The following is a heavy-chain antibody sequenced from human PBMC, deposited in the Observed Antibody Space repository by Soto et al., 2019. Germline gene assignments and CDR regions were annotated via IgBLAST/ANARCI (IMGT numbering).Heavy chain of an antibody. Sequence: EVQLLESGGGLVQPGGSLRLSCVASGFSFGTYAMTWVRQVPGKGLEWVSTISGRIGSTFYADSVKGRFTISRDISKKMLFLHMNGLRGEDTGTYYCAKGAARYFDYWGRGTLVTVSS. CDR3: AKGAARYFDY. J-gene: IGHJ4*02. D-gene: IGHD1-26*01. V-gene: IGHV3-23*01. CDR1: GFSFGTYA. CDR2: ISGRIGST.